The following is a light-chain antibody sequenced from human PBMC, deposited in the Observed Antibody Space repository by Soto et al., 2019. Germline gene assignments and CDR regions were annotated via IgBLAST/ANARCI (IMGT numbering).Light chain of an antibody. CDR2: AAS. J-gene: IGKJ1*01. CDR3: QDYSPYSWT. Sequence: IQMTQSPSSLSASVGDGVTITCRASQGIRTDLGWYQQKPGKAPRLLIYAASSLHSGVPSRFSGSGSGTEFTLTISSLQPDDFATYYCQDYSPYSWTFGQGTKVDI. CDR1: QGIRTD. V-gene: IGKV1-17*01.